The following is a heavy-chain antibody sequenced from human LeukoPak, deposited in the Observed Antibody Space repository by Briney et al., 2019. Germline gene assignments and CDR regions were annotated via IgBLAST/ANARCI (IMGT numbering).Heavy chain of an antibody. CDR1: GFTFSSYA. D-gene: IGHD2-15*01. J-gene: IGHJ3*02. V-gene: IGHV3-23*01. CDR3: AKDEVVVVVAASGAGFFDI. Sequence: PGGSLRLSCAASGFTFSSYAMSWVRQAPGKGLGWVSAISGSGGSTYYADSVKGRFTISRDNSKNTLYLQMNSLRAEDTAVYYCAKDEVVVVVAASGAGFFDIWGQGTMVTVSS. CDR2: ISGSGGST.